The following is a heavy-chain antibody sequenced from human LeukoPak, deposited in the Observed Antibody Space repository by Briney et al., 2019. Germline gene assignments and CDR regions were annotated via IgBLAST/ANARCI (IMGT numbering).Heavy chain of an antibody. V-gene: IGHV3-9*03. Sequence: PGGSLRLSCAASGFSFDDYTMHWVRQRPGKGLEWVSHITRDSNTLGYADSVKGRFTISRDNAKSSLYLQMNSLRLDDMAFYYCVKDFYSRSSGGFHYWGQGTLVTVSS. D-gene: IGHD1-26*01. J-gene: IGHJ4*02. CDR3: VKDFYSRSSGGFHY. CDR2: ITRDSNTL. CDR1: GFSFDDYT.